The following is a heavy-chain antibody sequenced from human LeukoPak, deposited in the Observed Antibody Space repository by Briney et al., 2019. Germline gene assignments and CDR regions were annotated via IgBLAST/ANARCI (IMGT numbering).Heavy chain of an antibody. Sequence: GVPLRLSCAASGFRFNNYEMNWVRQAPGKGLEWVSYIRSSSRGIFYANSEKGRFTISRDNAKNSMFLQMSSLRAEDTAVYYCAREGYHFDFWGQGTLVTVPS. D-gene: IGHD2-15*01. CDR2: IRSSSRGI. CDR3: AREGYHFDF. CDR1: GFRFNNYE. V-gene: IGHV3-48*03. J-gene: IGHJ4*02.